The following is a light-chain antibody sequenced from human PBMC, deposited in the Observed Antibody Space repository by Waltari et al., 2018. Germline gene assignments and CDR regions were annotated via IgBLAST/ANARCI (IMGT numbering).Light chain of an antibody. CDR1: QSVGRS. J-gene: IGKJ1*01. CDR3: QHYVRLPVT. Sequence: EIVLTQSPGTLSLSPGERATLSCRASQSVGRSLAWYQQKPGQAPRLLIYGASSRATGVPDRFSGSGSGTDFSLTISRLEPEDFAVYYCQHYVRLPVTFGQWTKVEIK. CDR2: GAS. V-gene: IGKV3-20*01.